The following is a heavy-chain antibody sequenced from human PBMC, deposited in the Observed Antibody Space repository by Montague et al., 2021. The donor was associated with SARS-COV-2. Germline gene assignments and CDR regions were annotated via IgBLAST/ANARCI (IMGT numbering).Heavy chain of an antibody. V-gene: IGHV3-21*01. CDR1: GFTVSSYN. J-gene: IGHJ4*02. Sequence: LRLSCAASGFTVSSYNMHLFRQAPGKGLEWVSSLSSSGSDIHYADSVKARFTISRDNARNSLYLQMNSLTAEDTAVYYCAAHGDYWGQGILVTVSS. CDR2: LSSSGSDI. D-gene: IGHD1-26*01. CDR3: AAHGDY.